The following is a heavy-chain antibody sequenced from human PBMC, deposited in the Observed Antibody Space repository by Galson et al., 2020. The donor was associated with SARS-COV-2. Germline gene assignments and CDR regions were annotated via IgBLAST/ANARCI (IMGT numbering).Heavy chain of an antibody. CDR1: GGSISSSNW. J-gene: IGHJ2*01. CDR3: ATRLQVWWYFDL. D-gene: IGHD4-4*01. V-gene: IGHV4-4*02. CDR2: IYHSGST. Sequence: SETLSLTCAVSGGSISSSNWWSWVRQPPGKGLEWIGEIYHSGSTNYNPSLKSRVTISVDKSKNQFSLKLSSVTAADTAVYYCATRLQVWWYFDLWGRGTLVTVSS.